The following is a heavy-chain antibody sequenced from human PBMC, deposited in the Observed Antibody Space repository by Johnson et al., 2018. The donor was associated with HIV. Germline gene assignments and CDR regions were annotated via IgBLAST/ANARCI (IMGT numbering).Heavy chain of an antibody. Sequence: QVQLVESGGGVVQPGGSLRLSCAASGFTFSSYGMHWVRQAPGKGLEWVAVISYDGSNKYYADSVKGRFTISRDNSKNTLYLQMNSLRAEDTAVYYFANKLQQLATKDAFDIWGQGTMVTVSS. J-gene: IGHJ3*02. D-gene: IGHD6-13*01. CDR1: GFTFSSYG. CDR2: ISYDGSNK. CDR3: ANKLQQLATKDAFDI. V-gene: IGHV3-30*18.